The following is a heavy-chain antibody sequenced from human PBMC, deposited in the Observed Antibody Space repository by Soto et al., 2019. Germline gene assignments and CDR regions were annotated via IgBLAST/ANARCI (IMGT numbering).Heavy chain of an antibody. CDR3: ARVCGGDCHYGMDV. CDR2: IYYSGST. CDR1: GGSISSGGYY. V-gene: IGHV4-31*03. D-gene: IGHD2-21*02. J-gene: IGHJ6*02. Sequence: SETLSLTYTVSGGSISSGGYYWSWIRQHPGKGLEWIGYIYYSGSTYYNPSLKSRVTISVDTSKNQFSLKLSSVTAADTAVYYCARVCGGDCHYGMDVWGQGTTVTVSS.